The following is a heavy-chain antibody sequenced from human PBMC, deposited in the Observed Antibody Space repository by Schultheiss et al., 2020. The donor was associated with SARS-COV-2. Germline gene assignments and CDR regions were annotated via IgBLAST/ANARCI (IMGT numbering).Heavy chain of an antibody. CDR1: GGSISSSSYY. Sequence: GGSLRLSCTVSGGSISSSSYYWGWIRQPPGKGLEWVSVIYSGGSTYYADSVKGRFTISRDNAKNSLYLQMNSLRAEDTAVYYCARGSLRYFDLDKGGLDFDYWGQGTLVTVSS. D-gene: IGHD3-9*01. CDR3: ARGSLRYFDLDKGGLDFDY. V-gene: IGHV3-53*03. CDR2: IYSGGST. J-gene: IGHJ4*02.